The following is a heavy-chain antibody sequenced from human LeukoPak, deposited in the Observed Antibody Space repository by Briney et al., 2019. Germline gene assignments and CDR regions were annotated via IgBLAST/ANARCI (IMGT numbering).Heavy chain of an antibody. CDR1: VYSISRGYY. CDR2: ISHSGNT. Sequence: PSETLSLTCVVSVYSISRGYYWGWLRQPPGKGLEWIGSISHSGNTYYNPSLKSRVTISVDTSKNQFSLKLSSVTTADTAVYYCARVTGAVADENWFDPWGKGTLVTVSS. V-gene: IGHV4-38-2*01. D-gene: IGHD6-19*01. CDR3: ARVTGAVADENWFDP. J-gene: IGHJ5*02.